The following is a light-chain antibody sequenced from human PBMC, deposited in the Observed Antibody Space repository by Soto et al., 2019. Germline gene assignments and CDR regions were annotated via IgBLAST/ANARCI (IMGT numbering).Light chain of an antibody. CDR3: QQYNIYCT. V-gene: IGKV1-5*03. J-gene: IGKJ1*01. CDR2: KAS. CDR1: QSISNW. Sequence: DIQMTQSPSTLSASVGDRVTITCRASQSISNWLAWYQQKPGKAPKLLIYKASSLESGVPSRLSGSGSGTEFTLTISSLQPDDFATYYCQQYNIYCTFGQGTKVEI.